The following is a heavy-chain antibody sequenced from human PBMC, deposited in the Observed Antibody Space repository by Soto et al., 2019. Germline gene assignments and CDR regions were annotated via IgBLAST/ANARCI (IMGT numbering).Heavy chain of an antibody. CDR3: ARVGYGGSSQGALDI. J-gene: IGHJ3*02. V-gene: IGHV1-18*01. CDR2: ISTSNGNT. D-gene: IGHD2-15*01. Sequence: QVQLVQSGAEVKKPGASMKVSCKASGYTFIRYGIIWVRQAPGQGLEWMGWISTSNGNTNYAQKLQGRFTMTTDTSTSTAYRELRSLRSDDTAVYYCARVGYGGSSQGALDIGGQGTMVTVSS. CDR1: GYTFIRYG.